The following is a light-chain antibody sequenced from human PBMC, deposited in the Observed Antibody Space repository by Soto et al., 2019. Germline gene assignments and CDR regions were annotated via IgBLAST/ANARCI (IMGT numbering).Light chain of an antibody. CDR3: MQGTHWPWT. J-gene: IGKJ1*01. V-gene: IGKV2-30*02. CDR1: QSLIHSDGSTY. Sequence: DVVLTQSPLSLPVTLGQPASISCRSSQSLIHSDGSTYLSWSQQRPGQSPRRLIYEVSDRDSGVPDRFSGSGSGTDFTLKISRVEAEDVGVYYCMQGTHWPWTFGQGTKVEIK. CDR2: EVS.